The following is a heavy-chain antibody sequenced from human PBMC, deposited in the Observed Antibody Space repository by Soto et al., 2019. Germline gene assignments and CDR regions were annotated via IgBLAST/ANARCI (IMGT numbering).Heavy chain of an antibody. CDR2: IYYSGST. D-gene: IGHD3-22*01. CDR1: GGSISSSSYY. CDR3: ARVFMYDSSGYYYFDY. Sequence: SETLSLTCTVSGGSISSSSYYWGWIRQPPGKGLEWIGSIYYSGSTYYNPSLKSRVTISVDRSKNQFSLKLSSVTAADTAVYYCARVFMYDSSGYYYFDYWGQGTLVTVSS. V-gene: IGHV4-39*07. J-gene: IGHJ4*02.